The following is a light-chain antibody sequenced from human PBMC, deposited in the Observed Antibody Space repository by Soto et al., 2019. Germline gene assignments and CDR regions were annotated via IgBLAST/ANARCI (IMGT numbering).Light chain of an antibody. CDR2: DAS. CDR3: QQRSNWPPLT. Sequence: EIVLTQSPATLSLSPGERATLSCRASQSVSSYLAWYQQKPGQAPRLLIYDASNRATGIPARFSGSGSGTDFPLPISSLEPEDFEVYYCQQRSNWPPLTFGGGTKVEIK. CDR1: QSVSSY. J-gene: IGKJ4*01. V-gene: IGKV3-11*01.